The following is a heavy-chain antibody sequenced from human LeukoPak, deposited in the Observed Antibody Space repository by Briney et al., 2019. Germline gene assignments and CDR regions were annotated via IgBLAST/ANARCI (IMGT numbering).Heavy chain of an antibody. D-gene: IGHD6-13*01. Sequence: PSETLSLTCTVSGGSISSSSYYWGWIRQPPGKGLEWIGSIYYSGSTYYNPSLKSRVTIPVDTSKNQFSLKLSSVTAADTAVYYCARDKLAAAGKGFDYWGQGTLVTVSS. CDR2: IYYSGST. CDR3: ARDKLAAAGKGFDY. J-gene: IGHJ4*02. V-gene: IGHV4-39*07. CDR1: GGSISSSSYY.